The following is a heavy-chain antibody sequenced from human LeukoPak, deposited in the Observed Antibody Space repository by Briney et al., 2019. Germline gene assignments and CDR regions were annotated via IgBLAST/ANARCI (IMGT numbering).Heavy chain of an antibody. D-gene: IGHD3-10*01. CDR3: ARVGYYGSGSYGGLGY. CDR2: INPNSGGT. V-gene: IGHV1-2*06. Sequence: ASVKVSCKASGYTFTGYYMHWVRQAPGQGLEWMGRINPNSGGTNYAQKFQGRVTMTRDTSISTAYMELSRLRSDDTAVYYCARVGYYGSGSYGGLGYWGQGTLVTVSS. J-gene: IGHJ4*02. CDR1: GYTFTGYY.